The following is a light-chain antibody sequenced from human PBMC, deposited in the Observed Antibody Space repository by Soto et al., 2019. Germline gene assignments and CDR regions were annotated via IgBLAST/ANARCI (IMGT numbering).Light chain of an antibody. CDR2: EVT. J-gene: IGLJ1*01. CDR3: SSHTSGNTRV. V-gene: IGLV2-14*01. Sequence: QSAPTQPASVSGSPGQSIAISFTGTSSDLGAYDYVSWYQQQPDKAPKLIIYEVTKRPSGVSNRFSGSKSGNTASLTISGLQPEDEADYYCSSHTSGNTRVFGTGTKLTVL. CDR1: SSDLGAYDY.